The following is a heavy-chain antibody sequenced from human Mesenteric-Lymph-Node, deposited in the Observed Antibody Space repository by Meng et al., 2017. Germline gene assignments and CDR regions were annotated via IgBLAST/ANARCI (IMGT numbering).Heavy chain of an antibody. CDR3: AREGLGGYCSGGSCYSVRNAFDI. J-gene: IGHJ3*02. CDR1: GFTFSSYG. Sequence: GESLKISCAASGFTFSSYGMHWVRQAPGKGLEWVAVIWYDGSNKYYADSVKGRFTISRDNSKNTLYLQMNSLRAEDTAVYYCAREGLGGYCSGGSCYSVRNAFDIWGQGTMVTVSS. CDR2: IWYDGSNK. D-gene: IGHD2-15*01. V-gene: IGHV3-33*01.